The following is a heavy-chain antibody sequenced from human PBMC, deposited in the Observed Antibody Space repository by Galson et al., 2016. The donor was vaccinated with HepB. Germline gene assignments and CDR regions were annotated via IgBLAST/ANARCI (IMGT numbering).Heavy chain of an antibody. Sequence: SLRLSCAGSGFTLNSYWMYWVRQAPGKGLVWVSRISSDGSSTSYADFVKGRYTISRDNAKNTLYLQMNSLRAEETALYYCAALPMVWGQGSLVTVSS. V-gene: IGHV3-74*01. CDR3: AALPMV. J-gene: IGHJ4*02. CDR2: ISSDGSST. D-gene: IGHD2-8*01. CDR1: GFTLNSYW.